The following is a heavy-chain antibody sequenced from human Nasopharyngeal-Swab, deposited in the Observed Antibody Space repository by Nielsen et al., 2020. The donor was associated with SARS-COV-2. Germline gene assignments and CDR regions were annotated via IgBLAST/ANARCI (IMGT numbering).Heavy chain of an antibody. Sequence: WVRQAPGQGLEWMGWISAYNGNTNYAQKLQGRVTMTTDTSTSTAYMELRSLRYDDTAVYYFAGGRFRPVSRQRSSTAWFDPWGQGTLVTVSS. J-gene: IGHJ5*02. D-gene: IGHD5/OR15-5a*01. CDR3: AGGRFRPVSRQRSSTAWFDP. CDR2: ISAYNGNT. V-gene: IGHV1-18*01.